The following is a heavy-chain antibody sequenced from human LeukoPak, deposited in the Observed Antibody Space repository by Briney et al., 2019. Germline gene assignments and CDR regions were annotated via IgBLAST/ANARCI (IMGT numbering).Heavy chain of an antibody. CDR2: IYANNGAT. Sequence: ASVRVSCMASGYTFSVSGWYLYWLRQGAGQGLEFLGWIYANNGATSYAQKFEGRVDMTRDTSVSTAYMELSRLRPDDTAVYFCAPDGPEQMVEFDNWGQGTLVTVSS. V-gene: IGHV1-2*02. CDR3: APDGPEQMVEFDN. CDR1: GYTFSVSGWY. J-gene: IGHJ4*02. D-gene: IGHD6-13*01.